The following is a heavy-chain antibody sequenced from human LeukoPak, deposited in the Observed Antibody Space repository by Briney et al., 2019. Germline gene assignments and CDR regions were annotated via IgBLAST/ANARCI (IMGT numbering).Heavy chain of an antibody. J-gene: IGHJ4*02. CDR3: ARTRLRYTLDY. D-gene: IGHD4-17*01. CDR2: INAGHGNT. CDR1: GYTFTSYA. V-gene: IGHV1-3*01. Sequence: ASVKVSCKASGYTFTSYAMHWVRQAPGQRLEWMGWINAGHGNTKYSQKFLGRVTITRDTSASTAYMELSSLRSEDTAVYYCARTRLRYTLDYWGQGTLVTVSS.